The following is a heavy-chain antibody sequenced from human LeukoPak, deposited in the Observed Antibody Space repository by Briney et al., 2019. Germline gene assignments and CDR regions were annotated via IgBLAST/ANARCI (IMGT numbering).Heavy chain of an antibody. CDR3: ARQWELLPDHDAFDI. J-gene: IGHJ3*02. V-gene: IGHV1-2*02. CDR2: INPNSGGT. CDR1: GYTFTNYG. D-gene: IGHD1-26*01. Sequence: ASVKVSCKASGYTFTNYGISWVRQAPGQGLEWMGWINPNSGGTNYAQKFQGRVTMTRDTSISTAYMELSRLRSDDTAVYYCARQWELLPDHDAFDIWGQGTMVTVSS.